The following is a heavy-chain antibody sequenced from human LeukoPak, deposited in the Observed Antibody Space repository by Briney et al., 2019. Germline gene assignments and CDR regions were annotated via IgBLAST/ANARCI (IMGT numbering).Heavy chain of an antibody. V-gene: IGHV3-33*01. Sequence: PGSSQRLLCRASGFIFSIYGMLGLRQAPGKGLECVAFICYDGSNKYYADSVKGRFTISRDNSKNTLYLQMNSMRAEDTAVYYCARILRLHAPRAFDIWGQGTMVTVSS. D-gene: IGHD5-24*01. CDR3: ARILRLHAPRAFDI. CDR2: ICYDGSNK. CDR1: GFIFSIYG. J-gene: IGHJ3*02.